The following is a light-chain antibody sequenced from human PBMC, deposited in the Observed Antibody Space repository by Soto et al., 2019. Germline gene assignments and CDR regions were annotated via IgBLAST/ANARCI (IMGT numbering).Light chain of an antibody. CDR1: QTISSW. Sequence: DIQMTQSPSTLSGSVGDRVTITCRASQTISSWLAWYQQKPGKAPKLLIYKASTLKSGVPSRFSGSGSGTDFTLTISSLQPEDFATYYCLLDFRYFWAFGQGTKVDI. J-gene: IGKJ1*01. V-gene: IGKV1-5*03. CDR2: KAS. CDR3: LLDFRYFWA.